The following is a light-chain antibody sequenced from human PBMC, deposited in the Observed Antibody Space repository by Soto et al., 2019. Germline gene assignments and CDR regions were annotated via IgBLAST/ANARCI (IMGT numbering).Light chain of an antibody. CDR3: AAWDDSLSGYV. Sequence: QSVLTLPPSASGTPGQKVTISCSGSSSNIESNYVYWYQHLPGTAPKLLIYRNSQRPSGVPDRFSGSKSGTSASLAISGLRSEDEADYYCAAWDDSLSGYVFGTGTKVTVL. CDR2: RNS. CDR1: SSNIESNY. J-gene: IGLJ1*01. V-gene: IGLV1-47*01.